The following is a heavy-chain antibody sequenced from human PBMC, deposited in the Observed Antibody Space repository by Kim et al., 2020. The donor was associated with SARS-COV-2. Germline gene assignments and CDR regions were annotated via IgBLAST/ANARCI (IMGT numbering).Heavy chain of an antibody. CDR2: INTDGNSR. D-gene: IGHD1-26*01. CDR1: GFTFSSHW. Sequence: GGSLRLSCAASGFTFSSHWMHWVRQDPGQGLVWVSRINTDGNSRNYADSVKGRFTISRDNAKNTLYLQMNSLRAEDTAVYYCARVIVGATGFDYWGQGTLVTVSS. V-gene: IGHV3-74*01. CDR3: ARVIVGATGFDY. J-gene: IGHJ4*02.